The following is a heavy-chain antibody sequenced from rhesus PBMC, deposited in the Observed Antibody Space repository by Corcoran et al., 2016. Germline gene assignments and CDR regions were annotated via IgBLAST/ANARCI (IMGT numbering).Heavy chain of an antibody. J-gene: IGHJ4*01. V-gene: IGHV4S12*01. CDR1: GYSISSSTW. CDR3: ARGGYSGTFDY. CDR2: IYSNTEST. D-gene: IGHD6-37*01. Sequence: QVQLQESGPAVVNPSETLSLTCSVSGYSISSSTWWSWIRQPPGKGLEWIGGIYSNTESTNYNPSLKNRVTISKDTSKNQFSLKLSSVTAADTAVYYCARGGYSGTFDYWGQGVLVTVSS.